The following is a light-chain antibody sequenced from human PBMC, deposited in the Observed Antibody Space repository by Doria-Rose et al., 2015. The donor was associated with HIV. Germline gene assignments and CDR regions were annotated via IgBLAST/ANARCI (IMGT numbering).Light chain of an antibody. Sequence: DIQVTQSPSSLSASIGDRVTITCRASQTVSTYLNWFQQEPGKAPKLLIYAASRLQSGVPSRFSGSGSGTDFTPTISGLQPGDFATYYCQQTYSSPPWTFGQGTKVEMK. J-gene: IGKJ1*01. CDR3: QQTYSSPPWT. V-gene: IGKV1-39*01. CDR2: AAS. CDR1: QTVSTY.